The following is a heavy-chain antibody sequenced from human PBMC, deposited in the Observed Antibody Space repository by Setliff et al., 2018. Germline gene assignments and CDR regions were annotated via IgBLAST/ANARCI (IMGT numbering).Heavy chain of an antibody. CDR3: ARMSGFQYIDV. D-gene: IGHD3-3*01. J-gene: IGHJ6*03. V-gene: IGHV4-61*09. Sequence: PSETLSLTCTVSGDSISSRRNYWGWFRQPAGKELEWIGQIYTSWSTNYNPSLKSRVTISLDTSKNQFSLSLTSVTAGDTAVYYCARMSGFQYIDVWDKGTTVTVSS. CDR1: GDSISSRRNY. CDR2: IYTSWST.